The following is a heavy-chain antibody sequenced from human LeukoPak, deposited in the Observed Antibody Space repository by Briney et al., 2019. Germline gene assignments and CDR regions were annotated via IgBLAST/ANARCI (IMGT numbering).Heavy chain of an antibody. J-gene: IGHJ3*02. CDR3: ARGFMVRGAINAFDI. Sequence: GGSLRLSCAASGFTFSDYYMSWIRQAPGKGLEWVSYISSSSSYTNYADSVKGRFTIPRDNAKNSLYLQMNSLRAEDTAVYYCARGFMVRGAINAFDIWGQGTMVTVSS. CDR2: ISSSSSYT. D-gene: IGHD3-10*01. CDR1: GFTFSDYY. V-gene: IGHV3-11*06.